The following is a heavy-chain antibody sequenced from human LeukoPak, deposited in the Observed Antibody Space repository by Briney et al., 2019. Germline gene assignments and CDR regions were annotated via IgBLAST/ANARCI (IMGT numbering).Heavy chain of an antibody. CDR3: ARANSD. V-gene: IGHV3-48*04. J-gene: IGHJ4*02. CDR1: GFSFSSYG. CDR2: ISSGGSTK. D-gene: IGHD4-11*01. Sequence: GGSLRPSCAASGFSFSSYGMNWVRQAPGKGLEWVSYISSGGSTKYYADSVKGRFTISRDNAKNSLYLQMNSLRAVDTAVYFCARANSDWGQGTLVTVSS.